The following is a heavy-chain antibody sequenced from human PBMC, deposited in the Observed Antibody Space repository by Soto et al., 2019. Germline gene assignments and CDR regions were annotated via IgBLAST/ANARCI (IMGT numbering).Heavy chain of an antibody. CDR1: GYTFTSYY. CDR2: INPSGGST. CDR3: ARDYXFWSGYYKEFHYYGMDV. J-gene: IGHJ6*02. D-gene: IGHD3-3*01. Sequence: GASVKVSCKASGYTFTSYYMHWVRQAPGQGLEWMGIINPSGGSTSYAQKFQGRVTMTRDTSTSTVYMELSSLRSEDTAVYYCARDYXFWSGYYKEFHYYGMDVWGQGTTVTVSS. V-gene: IGHV1-46*01.